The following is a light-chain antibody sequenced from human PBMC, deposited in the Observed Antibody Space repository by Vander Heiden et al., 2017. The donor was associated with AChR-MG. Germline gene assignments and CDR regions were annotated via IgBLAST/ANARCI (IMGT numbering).Light chain of an antibody. J-gene: IGKJ2*03. Sequence: DIVLTQSPDSLAVSLGERATINCKSSQNLLYSFKKRNYLDWYQQKPGQPPKWLIHWAFTREYGVPDRFSGSGSGKDCALTSSSRQQEDVAVYYWHQDFSMFSFGQGTKLDIK. CDR3: HQDFSMFS. CDR2: WAF. V-gene: IGKV4-1*01. CDR1: QNLLYSFKKRNY.